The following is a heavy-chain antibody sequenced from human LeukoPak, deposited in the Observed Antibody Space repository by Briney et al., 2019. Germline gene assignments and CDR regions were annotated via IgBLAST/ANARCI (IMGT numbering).Heavy chain of an antibody. CDR3: AAALKYPNFDY. V-gene: IGHV4-34*01. D-gene: IGHD2/OR15-2a*01. CDR2: INHRGST. CDR1: GGSFSGYY. Sequence: SETLSLTCAVYGGSFSGYYWSWIRQPPGKGLEWIGEINHRGSTNYNPSLKSRVTISVDTSKNQFSLKLSPVTAADTALYYCAAALKYPNFDYWGQGTLVTVSS. J-gene: IGHJ4*02.